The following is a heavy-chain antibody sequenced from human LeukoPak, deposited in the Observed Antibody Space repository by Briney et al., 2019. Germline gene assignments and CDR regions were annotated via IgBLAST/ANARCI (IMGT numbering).Heavy chain of an antibody. Sequence: EGSLRLSCAASGFTFSSYAMSWVRQAPGKGLEWASGISGSGDNTYYADSVKGRFTISRDNSKNTLYVQVNSLGTEDTAANYCAKGSYYDSSGSFYFDYWGQGTLVTVSS. CDR2: ISGSGDNT. J-gene: IGHJ4*02. V-gene: IGHV3-23*01. CDR3: AKGSYYDSSGSFYFDY. CDR1: GFTFSSYA. D-gene: IGHD3-22*01.